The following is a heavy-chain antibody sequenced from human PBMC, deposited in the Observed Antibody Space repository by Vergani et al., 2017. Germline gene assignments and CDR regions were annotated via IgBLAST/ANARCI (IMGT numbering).Heavy chain of an antibody. CDR3: ARTYYYGSGSYFPVDY. V-gene: IGHV3-33*01. J-gene: IGHJ4*02. CDR2: IWYDGSNK. CDR1: GFTFSSYG. Sequence: VQLLESGGGLVQPGGSLRLSCAASGFTFSSYGMHWVRQAPGKGLEWVAVIWYDGSNKYYADSVKGRFTISRDNSKNTLYLQMNSLRAEDTAVYYCARTYYYGSGSYFPVDYWGQGTLVTVSS. D-gene: IGHD3-10*01.